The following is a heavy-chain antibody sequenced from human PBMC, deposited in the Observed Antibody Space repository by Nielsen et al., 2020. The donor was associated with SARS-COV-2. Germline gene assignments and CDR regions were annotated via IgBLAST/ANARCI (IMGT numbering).Heavy chain of an antibody. CDR1: GFTFSNYV. J-gene: IGHJ6*02. D-gene: IGHD6-19*01. Sequence: GGSLRLSCAASGFTFSNYVMSWVRQAPGKGLEWVSAISGSGDHTFYADSVKGRFTISRDNAKNSLYLQMNSLRDEDTAVYYCARGGAVAGTYGMDVWGQGTTVTVSS. V-gene: IGHV3-23*01. CDR3: ARGGAVAGTYGMDV. CDR2: ISGSGDHT.